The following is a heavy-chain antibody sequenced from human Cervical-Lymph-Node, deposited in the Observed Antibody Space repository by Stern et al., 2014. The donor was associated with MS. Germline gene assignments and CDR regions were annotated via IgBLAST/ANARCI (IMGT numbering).Heavy chain of an antibody. J-gene: IGHJ4*02. V-gene: IGHV3-53*01. Sequence: EVQLVESGGGVIQPGGSLRLSCTASGFTVSSDYITWVRQAPGQVLEWVSLITNVGSAFYTDSVKGRFTISRDDSKNAVYLHMTSLRAEDTAMDYCARDTSSPERSDWWGQGTLVTVSS. CDR3: ARDTSSPERSDW. CDR1: GFTVSSDY. CDR2: ITNVGSA. D-gene: IGHD1-14*01.